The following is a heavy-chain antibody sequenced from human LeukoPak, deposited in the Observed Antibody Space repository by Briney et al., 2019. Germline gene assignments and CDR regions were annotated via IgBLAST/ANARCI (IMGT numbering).Heavy chain of an antibody. CDR2: ISSGSNDI. D-gene: IGHD2-15*01. J-gene: IGHJ4*02. CDR3: ARAVGIVVVVVATLDY. V-gene: IGHV3-21*01. CDR1: GFTFSSYS. Sequence: GGSLRLSCAGSGFTFSSYSMNWVRQAPGKGLEWVSFISSGSNDIYYADSVKGRFTISRENAKNSLYLEMNSLRAEDTAVYYCARAVGIVVVVVATLDYWGQGTLVTVSS.